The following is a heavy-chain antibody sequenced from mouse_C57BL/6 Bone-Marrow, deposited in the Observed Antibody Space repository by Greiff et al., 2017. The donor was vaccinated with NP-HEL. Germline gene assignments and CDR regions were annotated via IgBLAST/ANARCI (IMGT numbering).Heavy chain of an antibody. V-gene: IGHV1-64*01. D-gene: IGHD2-10*01. CDR1: GYTFTSYW. Sequence: VKLQQPGAELVKPGASVKLSCKASGYTFTSYWMHWVKQRPGQGLEWIGMIHPNSGSTNYNEKFKSKATLTVDKSSSTAYMQLSSLTSEDSAVYYCARDALLGFAYWGQGTLVTVSA. CDR3: ARDALLGFAY. J-gene: IGHJ3*01. CDR2: IHPNSGST.